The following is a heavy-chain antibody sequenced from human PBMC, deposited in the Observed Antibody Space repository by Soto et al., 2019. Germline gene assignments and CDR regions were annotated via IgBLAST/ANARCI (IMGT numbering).Heavy chain of an antibody. Sequence: ASVKVSYKASGYTFTSYGISWVRQAPGQGLEWMGWISAYNGNTNYAQKLQGRVTMTTDTSTSTAYMELRSLRSDDTAVYYCARDSPEVRFLEWLSQSADYYYGMDVWGQGTTVTVSS. V-gene: IGHV1-18*01. CDR1: GYTFTSYG. CDR2: ISAYNGNT. CDR3: ARDSPEVRFLEWLSQSADYYYGMDV. D-gene: IGHD3-3*01. J-gene: IGHJ6*02.